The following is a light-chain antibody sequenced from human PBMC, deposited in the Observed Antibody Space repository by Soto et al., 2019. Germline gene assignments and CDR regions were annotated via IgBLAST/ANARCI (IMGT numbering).Light chain of an antibody. V-gene: IGKV1-5*01. CDR1: QSFSSW. CDR2: DAS. CDR3: QHGET. Sequence: DIQMTQSPSTLSASVGDRVTITCRASQSFSSWLAWYQQKPGKAPTLLIYDASTLESGFPSRFSGSGSGTEFTLTLSSLQPDDFATYYCQHGETFGQGTKVEI. J-gene: IGKJ1*01.